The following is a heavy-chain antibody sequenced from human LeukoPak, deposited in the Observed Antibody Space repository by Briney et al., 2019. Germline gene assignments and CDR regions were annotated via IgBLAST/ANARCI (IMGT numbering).Heavy chain of an antibody. CDR2: IYHSGST. J-gene: IGHJ4*02. D-gene: IGHD3-3*01. Sequence: ESSETLSLTCAVYGGSFSGYYWSWIRQPPGKGLEWIGYIYHSGSTYYNPSLKSRVTISVDRSKNQFSLKLSSVTAADTAVYYCARGQVFLFDYWGQGTLVTVSS. V-gene: IGHV4-34*01. CDR3: ARGQVFLFDY. CDR1: GGSFSGYY.